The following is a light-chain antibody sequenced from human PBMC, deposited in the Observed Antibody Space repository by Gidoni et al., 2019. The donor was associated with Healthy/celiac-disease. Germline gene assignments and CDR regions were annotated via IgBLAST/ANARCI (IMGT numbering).Light chain of an antibody. CDR3: CSYAGSYV. CDR2: DVS. J-gene: IGLJ1*01. V-gene: IGLV2-11*01. CDR1: SSDVGCYNY. Sequence: QSALTQPRSVSGSPGQSVTISCTGTSSDVGCYNYVSWYQQHPVKAPNLMIYDVSKRPSGVPVRFSGSNSGNTASLTISGLQAEDEADYYCCSYAGSYVFGTGTKVTVL.